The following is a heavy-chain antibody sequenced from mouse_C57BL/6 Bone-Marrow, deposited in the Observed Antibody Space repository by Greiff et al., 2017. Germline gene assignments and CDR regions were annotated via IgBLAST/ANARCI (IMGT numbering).Heavy chain of an antibody. CDR1: GFNIKDDY. CDR3: TTSPLLPRADY. Sequence: VQLQQSGAELVRPGASVKLSCTASGFNIKDDYMHWVKQRPEQGLEWIGWIDPENGDTEYASKFQGKATITADTSSNTAYLQLSSLTSEDTAVYYCTTSPLLPRADYWGQGTTLTVSS. V-gene: IGHV14-4*01. J-gene: IGHJ2*01. CDR2: IDPENGDT. D-gene: IGHD2-12*01.